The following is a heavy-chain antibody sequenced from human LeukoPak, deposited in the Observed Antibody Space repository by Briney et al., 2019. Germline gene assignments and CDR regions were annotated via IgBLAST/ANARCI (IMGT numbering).Heavy chain of an antibody. CDR1: GGTFTSYA. D-gene: IGHD6-13*01. J-gene: IGHJ4*02. V-gene: IGHV1-69*13. Sequence: SVKVSCKASGGTFTSYAIRCLRQAPGQRLELMGGTSPIFGTANYAQKFQGRVTITADESTSTAYMELSSLRSEDTAVYYCARGWEEIAAAPSYYFDYWGQGTLVTVSS. CDR2: TSPIFGTA. CDR3: ARGWEEIAAAPSYYFDY.